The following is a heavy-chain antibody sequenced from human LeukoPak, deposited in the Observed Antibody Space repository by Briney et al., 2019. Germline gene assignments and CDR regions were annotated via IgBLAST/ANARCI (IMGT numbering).Heavy chain of an antibody. CDR3: ARDPRNYYDSSGYYFLGY. Sequence: ASVKVSCKASGYTFTGYYMHWVRQAPGQGLEWMGWINPNSGGTNYAQKFQGRVTMTRDTSISTAYMELSRLRSDDTAVYYCARDPRNYYDSSGYYFLGYWGQGTLVTVS. CDR1: GYTFTGYY. J-gene: IGHJ4*02. V-gene: IGHV1-2*02. CDR2: INPNSGGT. D-gene: IGHD3-22*01.